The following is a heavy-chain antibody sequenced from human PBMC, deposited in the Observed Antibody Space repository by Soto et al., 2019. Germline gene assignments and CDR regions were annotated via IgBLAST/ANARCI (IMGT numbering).Heavy chain of an antibody. CDR3: AKGAVPTTPVPLFDY. CDR2: ISGSGGST. D-gene: IGHD1-1*01. CDR1: GFTFSSYA. V-gene: IGHV3-23*01. Sequence: GGSLRLSCAASGFTFSSYAMSWVLQAPGKGLEWVSAISGSGGSTYYADSVKGRFTISRDNSKNTLYLQMDSLRAEDTAVYYCAKGAVPTTPVPLFDYWGQGTLVTVSS. J-gene: IGHJ4*02.